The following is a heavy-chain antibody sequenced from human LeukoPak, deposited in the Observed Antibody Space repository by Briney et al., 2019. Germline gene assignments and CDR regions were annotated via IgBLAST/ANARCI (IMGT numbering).Heavy chain of an antibody. CDR2: IYYSGST. J-gene: IGHJ5*02. V-gene: IGHV4-39*01. CDR1: GGSISSYY. D-gene: IGHD6-6*01. CDR3: ARHRPYSSSSGDWFDP. Sequence: SETLSLTCTVSGGSISSYYWGWIRQPPGKGLEWIGSIYYSGSTYYNPSLKSRVTISVDTSKNQFSLKLSSVTAADTAVYYCARHRPYSSSSGDWFDPWGQGTLVTVSS.